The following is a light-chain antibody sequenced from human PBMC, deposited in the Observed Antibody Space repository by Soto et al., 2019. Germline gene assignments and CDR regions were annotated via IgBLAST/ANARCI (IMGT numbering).Light chain of an antibody. CDR3: QEYNTWPWT. CDR2: GAS. J-gene: IGKJ1*01. V-gene: IGKV3-20*01. CDR1: QSVDSRY. Sequence: EIVLTQSPGTLSLSPGERVTLYFRASQSVDSRYLAWYQRRPGQAPRLLIYGASSRATGIPDRFSGSGSGTEFILTITSLQSEDSAVYYCQEYNTWPWTFGQGTKVDI.